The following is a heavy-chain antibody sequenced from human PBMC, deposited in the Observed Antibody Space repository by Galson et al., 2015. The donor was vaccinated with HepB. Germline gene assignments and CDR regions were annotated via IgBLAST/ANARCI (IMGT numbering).Heavy chain of an antibody. CDR1: GFTFRAYW. D-gene: IGHD3-3*01. CDR2: IKNDGSIT. J-gene: IGHJ4*02. CDR3: ARGLWSGYPFDY. V-gene: IGHV3-74*03. Sequence: SLRLSCAASGFTFRAYWMHWVRQPPGKGLEWVSRIKNDGSITAYAASVKGRFTISRDNSKNTLYLQMNSLRAEDTAVYYCARGLWSGYPFDYWGQGTLVTVSS.